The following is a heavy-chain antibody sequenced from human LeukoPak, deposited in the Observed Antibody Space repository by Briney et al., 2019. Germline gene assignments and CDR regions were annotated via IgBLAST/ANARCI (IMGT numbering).Heavy chain of an antibody. CDR1: GFTFSSYS. V-gene: IGHV3-21*01. D-gene: IGHD5-24*01. J-gene: IGHJ4*02. CDR3: ARDSDGYFDY. CDR2: ISSSSSYI. Sequence: GGSLRLSCAASGFTFSSYSMNWVRQAPGKGLEWVSSISSSSSYIYYADSVKGRFTISRDNAKNSLYLQMNSPRAEDTAVYYCARDSDGYFDYWGQGTLVTVSS.